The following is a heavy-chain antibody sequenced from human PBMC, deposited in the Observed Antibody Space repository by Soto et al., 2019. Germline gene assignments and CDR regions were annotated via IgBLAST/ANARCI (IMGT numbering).Heavy chain of an antibody. J-gene: IGHJ4*02. CDR2: IKSNIDGGTA. V-gene: IGHV3-15*01. Sequence: GGSLRLSCAASGLDLSHPWMTWVRQAAGKGLEWVARIKSNIDGGTADYAAPVKGRFSISRDDSKNTVDLQMNSLETEDTAVYYCAKDQTLSSEPLGGYDYWGQGTLVTVSS. CDR1: GLDLSHPW. D-gene: IGHD3-22*01. CDR3: AKDQTLSSEPLGGYDY.